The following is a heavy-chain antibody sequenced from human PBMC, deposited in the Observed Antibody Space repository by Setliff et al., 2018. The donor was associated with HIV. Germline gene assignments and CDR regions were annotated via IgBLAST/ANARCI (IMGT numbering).Heavy chain of an antibody. V-gene: IGHV4-31*03. CDR2: IYYTGST. J-gene: IGHJ3*02. CDR1: SGSISSGGYF. Sequence: SETLSLTCTVSSGSISSGGYFWGWIRQHPGKVLEWIGYIYYTGSTYYNPSLTSRVTISIDTSKNQFSLNLSYVTAADSAVYYCAKLSSLTSLRNPFDIWGQGAVVTVSS. CDR3: AKLSSLTSLRNPFDI. D-gene: IGHD3-10*01.